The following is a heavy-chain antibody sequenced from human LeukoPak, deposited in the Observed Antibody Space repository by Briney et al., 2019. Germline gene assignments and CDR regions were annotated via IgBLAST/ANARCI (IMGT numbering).Heavy chain of an antibody. CDR3: ARRWNYGRNYYIDV. V-gene: IGHV4-34*01. D-gene: IGHD1-7*01. CDR1: GGYVRSYD. Sequence: SETLSLTCAVCGGYVRSYDWSWLRQPPGKGLEWIGEINDSGRTNYNPSLMSRVTVSVDTSKKQFSLRLTSVTATDTAVYYCARRWNYGRNYYIDVWGKGATVSVSS. J-gene: IGHJ6*03. CDR2: INDSGRT.